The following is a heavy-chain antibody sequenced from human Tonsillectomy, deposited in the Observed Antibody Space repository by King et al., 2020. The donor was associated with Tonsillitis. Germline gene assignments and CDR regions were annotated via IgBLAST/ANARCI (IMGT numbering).Heavy chain of an antibody. J-gene: IGHJ4*02. Sequence: VQLQESGPGLVKPSETLSLTCTVSGGSISSYYWSWIRQPPGKGLEWFGYIYYSGSTNYNPSLKSRVTISVDTSKNRFSLKLSSVTAADTDVYYCASLGIVGATYFDYWGQGTLVTVSS. CDR3: ASLGIVGATYFDY. V-gene: IGHV4-59*08. CDR2: IYYSGST. CDR1: GGSISSYY. D-gene: IGHD1-26*01.